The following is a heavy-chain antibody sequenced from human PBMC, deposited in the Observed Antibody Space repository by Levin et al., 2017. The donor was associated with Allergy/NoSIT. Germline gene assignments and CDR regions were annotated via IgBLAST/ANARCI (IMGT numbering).Heavy chain of an antibody. CDR1: GDTVSSNSAT. Sequence: SETLSLTCAISGDTVSSNSATWNWIRQSPSRGLEWLGRTYYRSKWYNEYAGSVKSRITINPDTSKNQFSLQLNSVTPDDTAVYYCARGRGDIAVASTTNFDYWGQGTLVTVSS. V-gene: IGHV6-1*01. CDR3: ARGRGDIAVASTTNFDY. CDR2: TYYRSKWYN. J-gene: IGHJ4*02. D-gene: IGHD6-19*01.